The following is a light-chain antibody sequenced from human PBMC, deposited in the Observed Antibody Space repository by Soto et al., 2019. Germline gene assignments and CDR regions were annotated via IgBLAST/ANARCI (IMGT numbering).Light chain of an antibody. J-gene: IGKJ1*01. V-gene: IGKV3-11*01. CDR2: DAS. CDR3: QHRSNRPLWT. Sequence: EIVLTQSPGTLSLTTGERATLSCRASQSVSSYLAWYQHKPGQAPRLLIYDASNRATGIPARFSGSGSGTDFTLSISSLEPEDFAIYYCQHRSNRPLWTFGQGTKVEMK. CDR1: QSVSSY.